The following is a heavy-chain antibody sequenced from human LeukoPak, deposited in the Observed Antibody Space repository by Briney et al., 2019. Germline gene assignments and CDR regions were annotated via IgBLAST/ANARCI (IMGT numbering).Heavy chain of an antibody. V-gene: IGHV3-23*01. CDR2: TSGSGGGT. Sequence: PGGSLRLSCAASGFTFSSNAMSWVRQAPGKGLEWVSATSGSGGGTYYADSVKGRFTISRDNSKNTLYMQMNSLRAEDTAVYYCARTRFLEWFNDYWGQGTLVTVSS. D-gene: IGHD3-3*01. J-gene: IGHJ4*02. CDR1: GFTFSSNA. CDR3: ARTRFLEWFNDY.